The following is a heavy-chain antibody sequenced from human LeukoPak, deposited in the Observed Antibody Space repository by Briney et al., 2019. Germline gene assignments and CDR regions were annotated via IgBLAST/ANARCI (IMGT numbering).Heavy chain of an antibody. CDR3: ARVYSSGTYFDY. J-gene: IGHJ4*02. CDR1: GDTFSTYS. D-gene: IGHD3-10*01. CDR2: IIPIFGTA. Sequence: ASVKVSCKASGDTFSTYSLSWVRQAPAQGLEWMGGIIPIFGTANYAQNFQGRITITADKSTSTAYMELSSLRSEDTAVYYCARVYSSGTYFDYWGQGTLVTVSS. V-gene: IGHV1-69*06.